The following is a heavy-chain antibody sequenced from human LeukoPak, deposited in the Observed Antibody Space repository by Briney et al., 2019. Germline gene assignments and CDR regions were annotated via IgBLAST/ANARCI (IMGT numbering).Heavy chain of an antibody. Sequence: PSETLSLTCAVYGGSFSGYYWSWIRQPPGKGLEWLGEINHSGSTNYNPSLKSRVTISVDTSKNQFSLKLSSVTAADTAVYYCARRGPYDILTGYYIGSFDYWGQGTLVTVSS. CDR2: INHSGST. V-gene: IGHV4-34*01. D-gene: IGHD3-9*01. CDR1: GGSFSGYY. J-gene: IGHJ4*02. CDR3: ARRGPYDILTGYYIGSFDY.